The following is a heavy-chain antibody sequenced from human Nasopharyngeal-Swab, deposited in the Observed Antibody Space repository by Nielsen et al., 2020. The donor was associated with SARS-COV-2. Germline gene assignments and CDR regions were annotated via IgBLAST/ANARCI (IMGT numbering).Heavy chain of an antibody. D-gene: IGHD4-17*01. J-gene: IGHJ4*02. CDR1: GFTFSSYG. V-gene: IGHV3-33*01. Sequence: GESLKISCAASGFTFSSYGLHWVRQAPGKGLEWVAVIWYDGSNKYYADSVKGRFTISRDNSKNTLYLQMHSLRAEDTAVYYCARDPDYGDYLSDYWGQGTLVTVSS. CDR2: IWYDGSNK. CDR3: ARDPDYGDYLSDY.